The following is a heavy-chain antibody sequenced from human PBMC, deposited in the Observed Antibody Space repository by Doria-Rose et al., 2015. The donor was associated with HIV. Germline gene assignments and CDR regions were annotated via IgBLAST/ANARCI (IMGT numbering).Heavy chain of an antibody. CDR2: INHSGST. Sequence: QVQLQESGAGLVKPSETLSLTCAVFGGSFSGYYWSWIRQPPGKGLEWIGEINHSGSTNYKTSFKRRVTISFDTSKNLFSLKLSSVTAADTAVYYCARGLLRGGWNDVDYYYGMDVWGQGTTVTVSS. V-gene: IGHV4-34*01. D-gene: IGHD1-1*01. J-gene: IGHJ6*02. CDR3: ARGLLRGGWNDVDYYYGMDV. CDR1: GGSFSGYY.